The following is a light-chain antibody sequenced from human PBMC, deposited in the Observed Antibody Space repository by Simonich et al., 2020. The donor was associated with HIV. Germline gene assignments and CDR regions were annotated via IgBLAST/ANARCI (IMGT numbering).Light chain of an antibody. Sequence: EIVMTQSPVTLSVSPGERANLSCRASQSVSSNLAWYQQKPGQAPRLLIYGASIRATGIPARFSGSGSGTEFTLTINSMQSEDFAVYYCQQYGSSPTWTFGQGTKVEIK. CDR2: GAS. CDR3: QQYGSSPTWT. V-gene: IGKV3-15*01. CDR1: QSVSSN. J-gene: IGKJ1*01.